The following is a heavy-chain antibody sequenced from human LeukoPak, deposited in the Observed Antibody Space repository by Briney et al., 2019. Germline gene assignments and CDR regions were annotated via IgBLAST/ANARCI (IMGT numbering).Heavy chain of an antibody. CDR1: GFTFDDYA. J-gene: IGHJ3*02. CDR3: AKDSHSVRFQYSSGWQDAFDI. D-gene: IGHD6-19*01. V-gene: IGHV3-9*01. Sequence: PGRSLRLSCAASGFTFDDYAMHWVRQAPGKGLEWVSGISWNSGSIGYADSVKGRFTISRDNAKNSLYLQMNSLRAEDTALYYCAKDSHSVRFQYSSGWQDAFDIWGQGTMVTVSS. CDR2: ISWNSGSI.